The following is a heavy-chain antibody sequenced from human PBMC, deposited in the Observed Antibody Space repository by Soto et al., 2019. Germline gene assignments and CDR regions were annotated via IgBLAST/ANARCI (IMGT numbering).Heavy chain of an antibody. D-gene: IGHD3-16*02. J-gene: IGHJ3*02. CDR2: IYPGDSDT. V-gene: IGHV5-51*01. CDR3: ASPYDYIWGSYRSSPFDI. Sequence: GESLKISCKGSGYSFTSYWIGWVRQMPVKGLEWMGIIYPGDSDTRYSPSFQGQVTISADKSISTAYLQWSSLKASDTAMYYCASPYDYIWGSYRSSPFDIWGEGTMVTVS. CDR1: GYSFTSYW.